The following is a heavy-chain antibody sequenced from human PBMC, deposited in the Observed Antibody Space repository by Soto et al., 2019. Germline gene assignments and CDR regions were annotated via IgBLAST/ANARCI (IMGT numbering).Heavy chain of an antibody. D-gene: IGHD5-18*01. Sequence: ASVKVSCKASGYTFTSYGISWVRQAPGQGLEWMGWISAYNGNTNYAQKLQGRVTMTTDTSTSTAYMELRSLRSDDTAVYYCAIVKIGYSYGYDIPLDYYYFYGMDVWG. CDR1: GYTFTSYG. CDR3: AIVKIGYSYGYDIPLDYYYFYGMDV. J-gene: IGHJ6*02. V-gene: IGHV1-18*04. CDR2: ISAYNGNT.